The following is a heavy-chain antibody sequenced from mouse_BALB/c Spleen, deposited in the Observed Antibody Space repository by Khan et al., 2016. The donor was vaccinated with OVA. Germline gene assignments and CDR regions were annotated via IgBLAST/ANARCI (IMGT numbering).Heavy chain of an antibody. J-gene: IGHJ3*01. CDR2: IWSDGNT. Sequence: QVQLKESGPGLVAPSQSLSITCTVAGSASTNYGVSWARQTPGKGLEWLGVIWSDGNTNYHYSLTSRLTITRDNSKSQVLLKLNSLQTDDTATYYCAIIFYGYDWFPYWGQGTLVTVSA. D-gene: IGHD2-2*01. CDR1: GSASTNYG. V-gene: IGHV2-3*01. CDR3: AIIFYGYDWFPY.